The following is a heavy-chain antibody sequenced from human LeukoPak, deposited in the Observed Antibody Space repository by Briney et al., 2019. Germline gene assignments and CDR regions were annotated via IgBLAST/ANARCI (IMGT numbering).Heavy chain of an antibody. CDR1: GSTFSSYD. J-gene: IGHJ5*02. CDR2: IDKKDNFYAT. D-gene: IGHD1-26*01. V-gene: IGHV3-73*01. Sequence: GGSLRLSCAASGSTFSSYDIHWVRQSSGKGLEWVGHIDKKDNFYATTYAASVTGRFTISRDDSKNTAYMQMNSLKTEDTALYYCTRYSGTYNWLDHWGQGTLVTVSS. CDR3: TRYSGTYNWLDH.